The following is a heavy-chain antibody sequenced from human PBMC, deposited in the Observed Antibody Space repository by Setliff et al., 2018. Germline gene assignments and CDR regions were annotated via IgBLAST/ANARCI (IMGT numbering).Heavy chain of an antibody. CDR3: ARVSGFLYIDV. CDR2: IHHSGKA. V-gene: IGHV4-38-2*01. Sequence: SETLSLTCAVSGFSISSGYYWGWIRQPPGKGLEWIVNIHHSGKAYYNPSLKSRVTMSVDTSKNHVSLKLSSVTAADTAVYYCARVSGFLYIDVWGNGTTVTVSS. D-gene: IGHD3-3*01. J-gene: IGHJ6*03. CDR1: GFSISSGYY.